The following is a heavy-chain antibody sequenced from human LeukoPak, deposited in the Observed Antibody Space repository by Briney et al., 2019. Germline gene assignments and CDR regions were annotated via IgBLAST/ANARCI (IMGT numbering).Heavy chain of an antibody. CDR2: IYPGDSDT. CDR3: ARHSSSWYYFDY. CDR1: GYSFNTYW. D-gene: IGHD6-13*01. V-gene: IGHV5-51*01. J-gene: IGHJ4*02. Sequence: GESLKISCKGSGYSFNTYWIAWVREMPGKGLEWMGIIYPGDSDTKYSPSFQGQVTISADNSISTAYLQWSSLKASDTAMYYCARHSSSWYYFDYWGQGTLVTVSS.